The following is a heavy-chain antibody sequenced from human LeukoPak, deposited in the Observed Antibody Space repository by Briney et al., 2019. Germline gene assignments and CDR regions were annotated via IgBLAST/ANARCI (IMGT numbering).Heavy chain of an antibody. D-gene: IGHD3-16*02. CDR2: IYYSGST. CDR1: GGSISSGGYY. J-gene: IGHJ6*02. V-gene: IGHV4-31*03. Sequence: TSETLSLTCTVPGGSISSGGYYWSWIRQHPGKGLEWIGYIYYSGSTYYNPSLKSRVTISVDTSKNQFSLKLSSVTAADTAVYYCARDIARRGMDVWGQGTTVTVSS. CDR3: ARDIARRGMDV.